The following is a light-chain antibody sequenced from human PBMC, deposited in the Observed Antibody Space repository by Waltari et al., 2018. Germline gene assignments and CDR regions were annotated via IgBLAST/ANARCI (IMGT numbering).Light chain of an antibody. Sequence: VVLTQSPLSLPVTLGQPASISCSSRQSLVYSDGNIYLNWFHQRQGQSPRRLIYKISNRDSGVPDRFSGSGSGTDFTLKISRVEAEDVGIYYCMHGGHWPYTFGQGTKLEIK. J-gene: IGKJ2*01. CDR3: MHGGHWPYT. CDR2: KIS. CDR1: QSLVYSDGNIY. V-gene: IGKV2-30*01.